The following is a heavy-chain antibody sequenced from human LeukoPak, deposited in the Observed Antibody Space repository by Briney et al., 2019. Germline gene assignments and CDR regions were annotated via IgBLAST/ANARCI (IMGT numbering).Heavy chain of an antibody. CDR3: ARVLLEVRGYYYYMDV. V-gene: IGHV1-18*01. J-gene: IGHJ6*03. Sequence: ASVKVSCKASGYTFTSYGISWVRQAPGQGLEWMGWISAYNGNTNYAQKLQGRVTMTTDTSTSTAYMELRSLRSDDTAVYYCARVLLEVRGYYYYMDVWGKGTTVTVSS. CDR1: GYTFTSYG. CDR2: ISAYNGNT. D-gene: IGHD3-10*01.